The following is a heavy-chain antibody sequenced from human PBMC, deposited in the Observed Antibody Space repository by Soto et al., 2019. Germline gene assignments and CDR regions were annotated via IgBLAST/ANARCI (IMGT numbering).Heavy chain of an antibody. V-gene: IGHV3-48*03. J-gene: IGHJ4*02. Sequence: PGGSLRLSCAASGFTFSDNEMNWVRQAPGKGLEWVSYISSTGHTMYYADSVKGRFTTSRDNAKNSLYLQMNSLRVEDTAVYYCARVRYYYGSGSANYFDYWGQGTLVTVSS. CDR1: GFTFSDNE. CDR3: ARVRYYYGSGSANYFDY. D-gene: IGHD3-10*01. CDR2: ISSTGHTM.